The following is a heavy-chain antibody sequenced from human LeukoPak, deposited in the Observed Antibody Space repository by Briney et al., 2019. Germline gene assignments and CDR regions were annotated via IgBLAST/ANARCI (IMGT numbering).Heavy chain of an antibody. J-gene: IGHJ3*02. Sequence: SETLSLTCTVSGGSISSYYWSWIRQPPGKGLEWIGYIYYSGSTNYNPSLKSRVTISEDTSKNQFSLKLSSVTAADTAVYYCARQSGNYDFWSGPLGAFDIWGQGTMVTVSS. CDR3: ARQSGNYDFWSGPLGAFDI. CDR2: IYYSGST. CDR1: GGSISSYY. D-gene: IGHD3-3*01. V-gene: IGHV4-59*01.